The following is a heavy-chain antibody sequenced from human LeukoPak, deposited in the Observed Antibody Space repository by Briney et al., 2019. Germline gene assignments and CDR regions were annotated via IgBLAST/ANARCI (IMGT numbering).Heavy chain of an antibody. CDR2: INQDGSKE. Sequence: GGSLRLSCTASGFIFSNYWMTWVRHAPGKGLGWVAQINQDGSKEYYIDSVKARFSISRGNARNSLSLQMNSLRAEDTAVYYCVRDGGVSGYDLLDYWGQGTLVTVSS. CDR3: VRDGGVSGYDLLDY. J-gene: IGHJ4*02. CDR1: GFIFSNYW. D-gene: IGHD5-12*01. V-gene: IGHV3-7*01.